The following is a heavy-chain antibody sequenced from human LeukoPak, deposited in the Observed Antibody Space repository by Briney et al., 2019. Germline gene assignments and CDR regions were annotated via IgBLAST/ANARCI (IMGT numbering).Heavy chain of an antibody. V-gene: IGHV3-20*04. Sequence: PGGSLRLSCAASGFAFDDYGMSWVRQAPGKGLEWVSGINWNGGSIGYADSVKGRFTISRDNAKNSLYLQINSLRAEDTALCYCARADKDGYGFFGFDYWGQGTLVTVSS. CDR3: ARADKDGYGFFGFDY. CDR1: GFAFDDYG. J-gene: IGHJ4*02. CDR2: INWNGGSI. D-gene: IGHD5-18*01.